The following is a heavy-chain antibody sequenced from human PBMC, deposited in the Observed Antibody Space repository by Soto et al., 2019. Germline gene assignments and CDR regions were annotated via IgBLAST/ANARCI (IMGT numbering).Heavy chain of an antibody. J-gene: IGHJ3*02. CDR1: GGSISSYY. D-gene: IGHD2-8*01. CDR3: ARDHCTNGVCYDAFDI. V-gene: IGHV4-59*01. Sequence: QVQLQESGPGLVKPSETLSLTCTVAGGSISSYYWSWIRQPPGKGLEWIGSIYYSGSTNYNPSLKGQVTISVDTSKNHFSLKLSSVTAADTAVYYCARDHCTNGVCYDAFDIWGQGTMVTVSS. CDR2: IYYSGST.